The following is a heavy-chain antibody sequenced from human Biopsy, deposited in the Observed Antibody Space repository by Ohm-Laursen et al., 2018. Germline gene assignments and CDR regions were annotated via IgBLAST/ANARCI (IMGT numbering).Heavy chain of an antibody. CDR3: ARTIMVGGVILNYFDY. V-gene: IGHV3-53*01. J-gene: IGHJ4*02. CDR2: IFAGGGRT. CDR1: GFPFSNAW. Sequence: SLRLSCAASGFPFSNAWMTWVRQAPGKGLDWVSIIFAGGGRTYYADSVKGRFTISRDISENTVSLQMNSLRAEDTAVYYCARTIMVGGVILNYFDYWGQGTLVTVSS. D-gene: IGHD3-10*01.